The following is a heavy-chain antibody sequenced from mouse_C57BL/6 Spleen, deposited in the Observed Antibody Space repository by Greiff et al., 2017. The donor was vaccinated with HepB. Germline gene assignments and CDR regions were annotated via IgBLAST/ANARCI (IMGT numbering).Heavy chain of an antibody. Sequence: QVQLQQPGAELVMPGASVKLSCKASGYTFTSYWMHWVKQRPGQGLEWIGEIDPSDSYTNYNQKFKGKSTLTVDKSSSTAYMQLSSLTSEDSAVYYCTRRGIYYGNYPYFDYWGQGTTLTVSS. J-gene: IGHJ2*01. D-gene: IGHD2-1*01. CDR1: GYTFTSYW. CDR2: IDPSDSYT. CDR3: TRRGIYYGNYPYFDY. V-gene: IGHV1-69*01.